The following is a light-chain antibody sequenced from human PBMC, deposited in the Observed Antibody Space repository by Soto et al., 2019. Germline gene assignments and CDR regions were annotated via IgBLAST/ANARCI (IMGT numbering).Light chain of an antibody. V-gene: IGLV2-14*01. CDR1: SSDVGDYDY. J-gene: IGLJ2*01. CDR2: DVS. CDR3: SSYTGTSTLV. Sequence: QSALTQPASVSGSPGQSITISCTGTSSDVGDYDYVSWYQQQPGKAPQLMIYDVSDRPSGVPNRFSGSKSGNTASVTISGLQAEDEADYYCSSYTGTSTLVFGGGTKLTVL.